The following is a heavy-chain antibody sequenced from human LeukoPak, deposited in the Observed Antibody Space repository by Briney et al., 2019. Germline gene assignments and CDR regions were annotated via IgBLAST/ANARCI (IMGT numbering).Heavy chain of an antibody. D-gene: IGHD2-21*02. J-gene: IGHJ3*02. CDR3: ACDCYDLDAFDI. CDR2: IYYSGST. V-gene: IGHV4-39*07. CDR1: GGSISIHTHY. Sequence: PSETLSLTCTATGGSISIHTHYWGWIRQPPGKGLEWIASIYYSGSTNYNPSLKSRVTISVDTSKNQFSLKLSSVTAADTAVYYCACDCYDLDAFDIWGQGTMVTVSS.